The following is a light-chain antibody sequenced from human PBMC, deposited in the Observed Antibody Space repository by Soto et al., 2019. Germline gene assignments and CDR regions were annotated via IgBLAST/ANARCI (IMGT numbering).Light chain of an antibody. CDR2: GAS. Sequence: EIVITQSPSALSVSPEERATLSCRASQSVSSNLAWYQQKPGQAPRLLIYGASTRATGIPARFSGSGSGTEFTLTISSLQSEDFAVYYCQQYNNWPPVTFGQGTKVDI. CDR1: QSVSSN. V-gene: IGKV3-15*01. J-gene: IGKJ1*01. CDR3: QQYNNWPPVT.